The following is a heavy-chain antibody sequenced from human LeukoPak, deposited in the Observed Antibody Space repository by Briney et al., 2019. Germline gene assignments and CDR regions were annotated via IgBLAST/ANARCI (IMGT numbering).Heavy chain of an antibody. CDR1: GYTFTSYG. CDR3: ARSYYYDSSGFHGDY. J-gene: IGHJ4*02. Sequence: ASVKVSCKASGYTFTSYGISWVRQAPGQGLEWMGWISAYNGNTNYAQKLQGRITMTTDTSTSTAYMELRSLRSDDTAVYYCARSYYYDSSGFHGDYWGQGTLVTVSS. D-gene: IGHD3-22*01. V-gene: IGHV1-18*01. CDR2: ISAYNGNT.